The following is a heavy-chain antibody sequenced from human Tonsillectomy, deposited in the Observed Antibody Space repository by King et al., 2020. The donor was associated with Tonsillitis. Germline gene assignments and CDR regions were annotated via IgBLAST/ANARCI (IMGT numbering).Heavy chain of an antibody. CDR1: GFSFSSYG. Sequence: VQLVESGGGVVQPGRSLRLSCAASGFSFSSYGMHWVRQAPGKGLEWVAVISYDGSNKYYADSVKGRFTISRDNSKNTVYLPMNSLRAEDSAVFYCAKDLRLSYYYDTGAGGFDYWGQGTLVTVSS. D-gene: IGHD3-22*01. J-gene: IGHJ4*02. CDR3: AKDLRLSYYYDTGAGGFDY. V-gene: IGHV3-30*18. CDR2: ISYDGSNK.